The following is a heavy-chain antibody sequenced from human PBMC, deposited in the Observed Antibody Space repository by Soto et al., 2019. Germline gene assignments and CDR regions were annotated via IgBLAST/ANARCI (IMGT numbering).Heavy chain of an antibody. CDR1: GFTFSSYG. Sequence: PGGSLRLSCAASGFTFSSYGMHWVRQAPGKGLEWVAVISYDGSNKYYADSVKGRFTISRDNSKNTLYLQMNSLRAEDTAVYYCAKDQIQRAYYYDSSGSLPDYWGQGTLVTVSS. D-gene: IGHD3-22*01. CDR2: ISYDGSNK. CDR3: AKDQIQRAYYYDSSGSLPDY. J-gene: IGHJ4*02. V-gene: IGHV3-30*18.